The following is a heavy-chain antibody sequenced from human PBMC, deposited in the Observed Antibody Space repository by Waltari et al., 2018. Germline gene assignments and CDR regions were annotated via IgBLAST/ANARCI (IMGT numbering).Heavy chain of an antibody. CDR2: IYYMWST. D-gene: IGHD6-13*01. J-gene: IGHJ4*02. CDR1: GGSISSSRYY. V-gene: IGHV4-39*01. Sequence: QLQLQESGPGLVKPSETLSLTCTVSGGSISSSRYYLGWIRQPPGKLRELIWSIYYMWSTHYSSSRESRVTLSVDTSKNQFSLNLSSGTAADTAVYYCAGLSSRWYLNYFDYWGQGTLVTVSS. CDR3: AGLSSRWYLNYFDY.